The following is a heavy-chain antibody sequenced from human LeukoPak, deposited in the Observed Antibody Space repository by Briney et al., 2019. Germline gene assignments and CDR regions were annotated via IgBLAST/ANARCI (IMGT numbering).Heavy chain of an antibody. V-gene: IGHV1-8*01. CDR1: GYTFTSYD. CDR2: MNPNSGNA. CDR3: ARGQHHYDGSGSSYSFDD. D-gene: IGHD3-22*01. J-gene: IGHJ4*02. Sequence: GASVKVSCKASGYTFTSYDINWVRQATGQGLEWMGWMNPNSGNAGYAQEFQGRLTMTMKTSISTAYMELSSLRSEDTAVYYCARGQHHYDGSGSSYSFDDWGQGTLVTVSS.